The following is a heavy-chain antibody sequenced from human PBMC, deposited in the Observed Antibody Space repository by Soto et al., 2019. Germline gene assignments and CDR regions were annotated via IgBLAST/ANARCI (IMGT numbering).Heavy chain of an antibody. CDR3: AKVSAMGSVTEGYYYYMDV. CDR2: IIPILGIA. J-gene: IGHJ6*03. V-gene: IGHV1-69*02. Sequence: QVQLVQSGAEGKKPGSSVKVSCKASGGTFSNYTISWVRHAPGQGLEWMGRIIPILGIANYAQKFQGSVTITEDKHTTTTYMELSSLRSADTAMYYCAKVSAMGSVTEGYYYYMDVWGKGTTVNVS. CDR1: GGTFSNYT. D-gene: IGHD3-10*01.